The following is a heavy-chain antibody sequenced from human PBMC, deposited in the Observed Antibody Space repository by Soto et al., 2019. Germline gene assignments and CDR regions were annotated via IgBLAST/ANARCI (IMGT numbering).Heavy chain of an antibody. CDR3: ARVKDYYGSGSYYSDAFDI. D-gene: IGHD3-10*01. CDR2: INAGNGNT. CDR1: GYTFTSYA. J-gene: IGHJ3*02. V-gene: IGHV1-3*01. Sequence: ASVKVSCKASGYTFTSYAMHWVRQAPGQRLEWMGWINAGNGNTKYSQKFQGRVTITRDTSASTAYMELSSLRSEDTAVYYCARVKDYYGSGSYYSDAFDIWGQGTMVTVSS.